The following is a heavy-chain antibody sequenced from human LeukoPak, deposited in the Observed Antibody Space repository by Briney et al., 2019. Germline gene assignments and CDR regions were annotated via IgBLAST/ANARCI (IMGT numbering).Heavy chain of an antibody. CDR1: GYSFTSYW. V-gene: IGHV5-51*01. CDR3: ARLAYSSSWYSAFDI. J-gene: IGHJ3*02. Sequence: GKSLKISCKGSGYSFTSYWIGWVRQMPGKGLEWMGIIYPGDSDTRYSPSFQGQVTISADKSISTAYLQWSSLKASDTAMYYCARLAYSSSWYSAFDIWGQGTMVTVSS. D-gene: IGHD6-13*01. CDR2: IYPGDSDT.